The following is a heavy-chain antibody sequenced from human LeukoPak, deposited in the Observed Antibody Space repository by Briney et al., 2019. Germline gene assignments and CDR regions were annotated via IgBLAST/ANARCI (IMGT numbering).Heavy chain of an antibody. J-gene: IGHJ4*02. CDR3: ARVGSAMWYFDY. Sequence: PSETLSLTCTVSGGSISSYYWSWIRQPPGKGLEWIGYIYYSGSTNYNPSLKSRVTISVDTSKNQFSLKLSSVTAADTAVYYCARVGSAMWYFDYWGQGTLVTVSS. V-gene: IGHV4-59*01. D-gene: IGHD2-2*01. CDR1: GGSISSYY. CDR2: IYYSGST.